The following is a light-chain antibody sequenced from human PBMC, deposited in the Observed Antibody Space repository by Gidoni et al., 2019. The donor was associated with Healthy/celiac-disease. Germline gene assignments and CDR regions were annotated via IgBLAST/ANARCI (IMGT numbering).Light chain of an antibody. J-gene: IGKJ4*01. V-gene: IGKV3-20*01. CDR1: QSVSTSY. Sequence: EIVLTQSPVTLSLSPGERATLSCRASQSVSTSYLAWYQQNPGQAPRLLIYGASSRATGIPDRFSGRGSGTDFTLTISRLEPEDFAVYYCQQYGSSLLTFGGGTKVEIK. CDR2: GAS. CDR3: QQYGSSLLT.